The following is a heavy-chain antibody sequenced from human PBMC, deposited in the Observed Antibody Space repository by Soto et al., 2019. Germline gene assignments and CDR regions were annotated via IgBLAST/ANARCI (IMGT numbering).Heavy chain of an antibody. CDR1: GGSISSSNW. CDR2: IYHSGST. Sequence: QVQLQESGPGLVKPSGTLSLTCAVSGGSISSSNWWSWVRQPPGKGLEWIGEIYHSGSTNYNPSLKSRVTISVDKSKNQFSLKLSSVTAADTAVYYCARVPKYCTNGVCYSGAFDPWGQGTLVTVSS. CDR3: ARVPKYCTNGVCYSGAFDP. J-gene: IGHJ5*02. V-gene: IGHV4-4*02. D-gene: IGHD2-8*01.